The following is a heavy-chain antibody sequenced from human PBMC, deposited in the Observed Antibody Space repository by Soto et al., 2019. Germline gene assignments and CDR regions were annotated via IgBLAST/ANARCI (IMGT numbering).Heavy chain of an antibody. D-gene: IGHD2-15*01. Sequence: SETLSLPCTVSGGSISSYYWSCIRQPPEKGLEWIGYIYYSGSTNYNPSLKRRVTISVDTYKNRFYLNLSSVTPADTPLYYRAGDCGNHSCCEPLGQGTMVTV. V-gene: IGHV4-59*01. CDR3: AGDCGNHSCCEP. J-gene: IGHJ5*02. CDR2: IYYSGST. CDR1: GGSISSYY.